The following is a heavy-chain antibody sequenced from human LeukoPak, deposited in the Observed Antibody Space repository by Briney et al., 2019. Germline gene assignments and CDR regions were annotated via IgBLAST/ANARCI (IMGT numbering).Heavy chain of an antibody. D-gene: IGHD2-2*01. CDR1: GFTVSSNY. J-gene: IGHJ4*02. CDR2: IYSGGNT. Sequence: GGSLRLSCAASGFTVSSNYMSWVRQAPGKGLEWVSVIYSGGNTYYADSVKGRFTISRDNSKNTLYLQMHSLRAEDTAVYYCAKEGCTSTNCYRSSADYWGQGTLLTVSS. CDR3: AKEGCTSTNCYRSSADY. V-gene: IGHV3-53*01.